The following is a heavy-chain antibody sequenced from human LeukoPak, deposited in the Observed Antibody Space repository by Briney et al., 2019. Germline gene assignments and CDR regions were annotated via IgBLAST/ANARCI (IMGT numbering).Heavy chain of an antibody. CDR1: GGSISSGGYY. D-gene: IGHD6-13*01. CDR2: IYHSGST. CDR3: ASSSSSWYFDAFDI. Sequence: SETLSLTCTVSGGSISSGGYYWSWIRQPPGKGLEWMGYIYHSGSTYYNPSLKSRVTISVDRSKNQFSLKLSSVTAADTAVYYCASSSSSWYFDAFDIWGQGTMVTVSS. J-gene: IGHJ3*02. V-gene: IGHV4-30-2*01.